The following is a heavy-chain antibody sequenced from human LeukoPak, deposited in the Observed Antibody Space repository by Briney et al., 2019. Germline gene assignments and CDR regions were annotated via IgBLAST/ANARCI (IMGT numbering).Heavy chain of an antibody. CDR2: IGGNVDTS. J-gene: IGHJ4*02. V-gene: IGHV3-64*02. CDR3: ATRHEYSYPY. Sequence: GGSLRLSCAASGFTFSNYAMHWVRQAPGKGLEYVSAIGGNVDTSYYADSVKGRFTISRDNSKNTVYLQMGSLRTEDMAVYYCATRHEYSYPYWGQGTLVTVSS. D-gene: IGHD5-18*01. CDR1: GFTFSNYA.